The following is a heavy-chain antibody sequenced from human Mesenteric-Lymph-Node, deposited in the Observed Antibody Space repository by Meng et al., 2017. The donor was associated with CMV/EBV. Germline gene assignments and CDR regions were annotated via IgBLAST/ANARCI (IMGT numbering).Heavy chain of an antibody. CDR3: AIGYYYGSGTPHV. J-gene: IGHJ6*02. D-gene: IGHD3-10*01. CDR2: ISSSGSTI. Sequence: GESLKISCAASGFTFSSYEMNWVRQAPGKGLEWISYISSSGSTIYYADSVKGRFTISRDNAKNSLYLQMNSLRVEDTAVYYCAIGYYYGSGTPHVWGLGTTVTVSS. CDR1: GFTFSSYE. V-gene: IGHV3-48*03.